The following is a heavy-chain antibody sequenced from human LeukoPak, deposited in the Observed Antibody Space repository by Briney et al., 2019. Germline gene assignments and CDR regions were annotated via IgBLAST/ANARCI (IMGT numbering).Heavy chain of an antibody. CDR1: GFTFSSYA. V-gene: IGHV3-23*01. CDR2: ISGRGGST. D-gene: IGHD6-13*01. Sequence: PGGSLRLSCAASGFTFSSYAMSWVRRAPGEGLEWVSAISGRGGSTYYADSVKGRFTISRDNSKNTLYLQMNSLRAEDTAVYYCAKGQLADFDYWGQGTLVTVSS. CDR3: AKGQLADFDY. J-gene: IGHJ4*02.